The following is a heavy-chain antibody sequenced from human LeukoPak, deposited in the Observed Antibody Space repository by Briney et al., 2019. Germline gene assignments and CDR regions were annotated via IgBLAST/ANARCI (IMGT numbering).Heavy chain of an antibody. CDR3: AREDMAFVRMDV. Sequence: PGGSLRLSCAASGFTFSSYAMHWVRQAPGKGLEWAAVISYDGSNKYYADSVKGRFTISRDNSKNTLYLQMNSLRAEDTAVYYCAREDMAFVRMDVWGQGTTVTVSS. CDR2: ISYDGSNK. V-gene: IGHV3-30-3*01. D-gene: IGHD3-10*02. J-gene: IGHJ6*02. CDR1: GFTFSSYA.